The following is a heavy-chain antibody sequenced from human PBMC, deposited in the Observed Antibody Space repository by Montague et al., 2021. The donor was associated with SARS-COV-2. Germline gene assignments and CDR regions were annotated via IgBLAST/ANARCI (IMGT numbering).Heavy chain of an antibody. CDR3: ASEQIVVVPAAPYYYYGMDV. Sequence: TLSLTCTVSGGSISSGSYYWSWIRQPAGKGLEWIGRIYTSGSTNYNPSLKSRVTISVDTSKNQLSLKLSSVTDADTAVYYCASEQIVVVPAAPYYYYGMDVWGQGTTVTVSS. V-gene: IGHV4-61*02. J-gene: IGHJ6*02. D-gene: IGHD2-2*01. CDR1: GGSISSGSYY. CDR2: IYTSGST.